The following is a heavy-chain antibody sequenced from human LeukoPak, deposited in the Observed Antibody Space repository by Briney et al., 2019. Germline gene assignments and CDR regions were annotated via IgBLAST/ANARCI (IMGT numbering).Heavy chain of an antibody. D-gene: IGHD3-16*02. J-gene: IGHJ4*02. V-gene: IGHV4-39*01. CDR2: IYYSGST. CDR3: ARRVGRNGITFGGVIAAFDY. Sequence: SETLSLTCTVSGGSISSSSYYWGWIRQPPGKGLEWIGGIYYSGSTYYNPSLKSRVTISVDTSKNQFSLKLSSVTAADTAVYYCARRVGRNGITFGGVIAAFDYWGQGTLVTVSS. CDR1: GGSISSSSYY.